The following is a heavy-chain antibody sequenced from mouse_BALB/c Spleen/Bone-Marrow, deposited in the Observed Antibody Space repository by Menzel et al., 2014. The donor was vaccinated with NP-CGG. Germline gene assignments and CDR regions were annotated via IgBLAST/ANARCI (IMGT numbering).Heavy chain of an antibody. Sequence: LAESGAELARPGASVKMSCKASGYTFTSYTMHWVKQRPGQGLEWIGYINPSSGYTNYNQKFKDKARLTADKSSSTAYMQLSSLTSEDSVVYYCTRSYYDYDRAWFAYWGQGTLVNVYA. CDR2: INPSSGYT. J-gene: IGHJ3*01. CDR3: TRSYYDYDRAWFAY. CDR1: GYTFTSYT. D-gene: IGHD2-4*01. V-gene: IGHV1-4*01.